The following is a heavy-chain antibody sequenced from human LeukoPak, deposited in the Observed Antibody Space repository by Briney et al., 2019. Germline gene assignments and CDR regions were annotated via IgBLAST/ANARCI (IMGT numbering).Heavy chain of an antibody. J-gene: IGHJ6*02. CDR1: GGSFSGYY. D-gene: IGHD2-2*01. V-gene: IGHV4-34*01. Sequence: PSETLCLTCAVYGGSFSGYYWSWIRQPPGKGLEWIGEINDSGSTNYNPSLKSRVTISVDTSKNQFSLKLSSVTAADTAVYYCARVPLYCSSTSCYGSKGDYYYYGMDVWGQGTTVTVSS. CDR3: ARVPLYCSSTSCYGSKGDYYYYGMDV. CDR2: INDSGST.